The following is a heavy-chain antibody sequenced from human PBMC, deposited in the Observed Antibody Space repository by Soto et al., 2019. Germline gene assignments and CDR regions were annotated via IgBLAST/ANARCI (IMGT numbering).Heavy chain of an antibody. CDR3: ARDVGDADIGTSWFEP. D-gene: IGHD1-7*01. CDR1: GVSISRHY. J-gene: IGHJ5*02. V-gene: IGHV4-59*11. CDR2: VSHSGII. Sequence: QLQLQESGPGLVKPSETLSLTCTVSGVSISRHYWSWLRQPPGKGLEWIGYVSHSGIINYNPSLKSRVTIFVDMSKNQFSLRLTSVTAADTAMYYCARDVGDADIGTSWFEPWGQGTLVSVSS.